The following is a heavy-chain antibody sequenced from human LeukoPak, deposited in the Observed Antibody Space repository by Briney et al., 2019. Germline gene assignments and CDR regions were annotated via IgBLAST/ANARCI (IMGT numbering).Heavy chain of an antibody. V-gene: IGHV1-46*01. CDR1: GYTFTTYY. CDR3: ARSDYCSSTSCSMHY. Sequence: ASVKVSCKASGYTFTTYYMHWVRQAPGQGLEWMGIINPSGGSTSYAQKFQGRVTMTRDTSTNTVYMELSSLIFEDTAVYYCARSDYCSSTSCSMHYWGQRTLVTVSS. D-gene: IGHD2-2*01. CDR2: INPSGGST. J-gene: IGHJ4*02.